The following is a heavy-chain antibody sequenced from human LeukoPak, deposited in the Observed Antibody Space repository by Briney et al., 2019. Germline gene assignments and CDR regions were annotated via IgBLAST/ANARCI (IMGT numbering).Heavy chain of an antibody. CDR2: IYYTGSTRST. CDR3: ARKHSSGWLFDY. J-gene: IGHJ4*02. Sequence: PSETLSLTCSVSGGTITSYNWSWIRQPPGKGLVWIGYIYYTGSTRSTNYNPSLKSRVTISEDTSENQFSLSLSSVTAADTAVYFCARKHSSGWLFDYWGQGALVTVSS. V-gene: IGHV4-59*01. D-gene: IGHD6-19*01. CDR1: GGTITSYN.